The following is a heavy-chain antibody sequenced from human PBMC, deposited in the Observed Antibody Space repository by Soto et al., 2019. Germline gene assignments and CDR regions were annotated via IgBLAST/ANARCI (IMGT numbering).Heavy chain of an antibody. CDR2: INSDGSST. J-gene: IGHJ2*01. V-gene: IGHV3-74*01. CDR3: ARADCSGGSCFYWYFDL. D-gene: IGHD2-15*01. Sequence: EVQLVESGGGLVQPGGSLRLSCAASGFTFSSYWMHWVRQAPGKGLVWVSRINSDGSSTSYADSVQGRFTISRDNDQNTLYLQMNSLRAEDTAVYYCARADCSGGSCFYWYFDLWGRGTLVTVSS. CDR1: GFTFSSYW.